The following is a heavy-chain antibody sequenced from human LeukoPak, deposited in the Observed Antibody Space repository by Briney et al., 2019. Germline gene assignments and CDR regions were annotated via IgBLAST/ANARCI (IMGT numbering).Heavy chain of an antibody. CDR3: ARDGDDFGDYVEYNYYGLDV. CDR1: GYMLTSYY. J-gene: IGHJ6*02. V-gene: IGHV1-46*01. D-gene: IGHD4-17*01. CDR2: INPSGGGT. Sequence: ASVKLSCKASGYMLTSYYMHWVRQAPGQGLEWMGMINPSGGGTNYAQKFQGRVTMTRDTSTSTVYMELSSLRSEDTAVYYCARDGDDFGDYVEYNYYGLDVWGQGTTVTVSS.